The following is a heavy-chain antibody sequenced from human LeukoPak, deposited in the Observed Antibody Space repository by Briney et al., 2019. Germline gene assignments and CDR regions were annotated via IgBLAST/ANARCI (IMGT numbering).Heavy chain of an antibody. CDR1: GFTFSSYW. Sequence: GGSLRLSCAASGFTFSSYWMSWVRLAPGKGLECVANIKQDGSEKYYVDSVKGRFTISRDNAKNSLNLQMTSLRAEDTAVYYCARDPRSKGGDWGDFDYWGQGTLVTVSS. CDR3: ARDPRSKGGDWGDFDY. V-gene: IGHV3-7*01. CDR2: IKQDGSEK. D-gene: IGHD2-21*02. J-gene: IGHJ4*02.